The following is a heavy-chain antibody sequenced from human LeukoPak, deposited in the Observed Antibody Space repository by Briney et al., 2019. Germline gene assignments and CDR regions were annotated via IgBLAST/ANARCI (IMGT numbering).Heavy chain of an antibody. CDR2: IYYSGST. Sequence: MTSQTLSLTCTVSGGSISSGDYYWSWIRQPPGKGLEWIGYIYYSGSTYYNPSLKSRVTISVDTSKNQFSLKLSSVTAADTAVYYCARDNYYDGSGYGEYYFDYWGQGTLVTVSS. CDR1: GGSISSGDYY. V-gene: IGHV4-30-4*01. CDR3: ARDNYYDGSGYGEYYFDY. J-gene: IGHJ4*02. D-gene: IGHD3-22*01.